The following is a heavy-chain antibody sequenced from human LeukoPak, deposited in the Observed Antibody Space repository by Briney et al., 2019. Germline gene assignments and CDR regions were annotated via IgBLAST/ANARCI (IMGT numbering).Heavy chain of an antibody. V-gene: IGHV4-34*01. D-gene: IGHD6-13*01. CDR1: GGSFSGYY. J-gene: IGHJ6*03. CDR3: ARQPGIAAAGPPYYYYYMDV. CDR2: INHSGST. Sequence: SETLSLTCAVYGGSFSGYYWSWIRQPPGKGLEWIGEINHSGSTNYNPSLKSRVTISVDTSKNQFSLKLSSVTAADTAVYYCARQPGIAAAGPPYYYYYMDVWGKGTTVTISS.